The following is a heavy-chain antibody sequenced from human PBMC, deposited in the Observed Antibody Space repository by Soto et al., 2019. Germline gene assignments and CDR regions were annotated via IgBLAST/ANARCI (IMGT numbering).Heavy chain of an antibody. J-gene: IGHJ4*02. CDR2: ISSSSSTI. V-gene: IGHV3-48*02. CDR1: GFTFSSYS. Sequence: GVSLRLSCAASGFTFSSYSMNWVRQAPGKGLEWVSYISSSSSTIYYADSVKGRFTISRDNAKNSLYLQLNSLRDEDTAVYYCARESLSSGWYLYYFDYWGQGTLVTVSS. CDR3: ARESLSSGWYLYYFDY. D-gene: IGHD6-19*01.